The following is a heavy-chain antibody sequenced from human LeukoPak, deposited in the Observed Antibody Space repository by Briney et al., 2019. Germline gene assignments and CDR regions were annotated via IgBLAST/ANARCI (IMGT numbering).Heavy chain of an antibody. CDR1: GFTFSNSA. D-gene: IGHD3-3*01. Sequence: GGSLRLSCAASGFTFSNSAMSWVRQAPGKGLEWVSGISGSGGSTNYADSVKGRFTISRDNSKNALYLQMNSLRAEDTAVYYCAKYPGGYYDFWSAYYSVDYYYYMDVWGKGTTATVSS. CDR3: AKYPGGYYDFWSAYYSVDYYYYMDV. V-gene: IGHV3-23*01. CDR2: ISGSGGST. J-gene: IGHJ6*03.